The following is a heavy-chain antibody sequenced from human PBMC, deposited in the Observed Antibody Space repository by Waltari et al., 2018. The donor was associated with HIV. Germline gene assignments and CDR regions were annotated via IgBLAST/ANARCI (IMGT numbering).Heavy chain of an antibody. V-gene: IGHV4-34*01. CDR1: GGSFSGYY. Sequence: QVQLQQWGAGLLKPSETLSLTCAVYGGSFSGYYWSWIRQPPGKGLEWIGEINHSGSTNYNPSLKSRVTISVDTSKNQFSLKLSSVTAADTAVYYCASRGDCSSTSCYNFDYWGQGTLVTVSS. J-gene: IGHJ4*02. CDR2: INHSGST. D-gene: IGHD2-2*02. CDR3: ASRGDCSSTSCYNFDY.